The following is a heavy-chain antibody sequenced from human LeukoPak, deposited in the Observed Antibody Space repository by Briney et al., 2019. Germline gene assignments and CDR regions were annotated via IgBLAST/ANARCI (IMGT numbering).Heavy chain of an antibody. CDR2: AYYSGST. V-gene: IGHV4-59*08. Sequence: MPSETLSLTCSVFXGSISNYCWSWIRQPPGKGLEWIGYAYYSGSTTYNPSLESRVTISVDTSKNQFSLKLTAVTAADTAVYYCARNSAVATSRSWFDPWGQGTLVTVSS. D-gene: IGHD6-19*01. CDR3: ARNSAVATSRSWFDP. J-gene: IGHJ5*02. CDR1: XGSISNYC.